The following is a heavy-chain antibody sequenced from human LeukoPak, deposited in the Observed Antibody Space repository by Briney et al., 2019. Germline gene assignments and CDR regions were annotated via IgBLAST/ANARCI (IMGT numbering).Heavy chain of an antibody. J-gene: IGHJ6*02. CDR1: GGSISRGGYY. V-gene: IGHV4-30-2*01. Sequence: SETLSLTCTVSGGSISRGGYYWSWIRQPPGKGLEWIGYIYHSGSTYYNPSLMSRVTISVDRSESQFSLKLSSVTAADTAVYYCARDQGYYGSGSYWNYYYYGMDVWGQGTTVTVSS. D-gene: IGHD3-10*01. CDR3: ARDQGYYGSGSYWNYYYYGMDV. CDR2: IYHSGST.